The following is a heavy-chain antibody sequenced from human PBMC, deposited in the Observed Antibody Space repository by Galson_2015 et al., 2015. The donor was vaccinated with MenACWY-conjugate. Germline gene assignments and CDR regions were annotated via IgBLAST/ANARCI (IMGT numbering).Heavy chain of an antibody. V-gene: IGHV3-30*03. CDR2: ISYDGNNK. D-gene: IGHD6-19*01. CDR3: ARVLSSGWTRQFDY. CDR1: GFTFSHYG. J-gene: IGHJ4*02. Sequence: SLRLPCAASGFTFSHYGMHWVRQAPGKGLEWVTAISYDGNNKYYADSVKGRFTISRDNSKNTVYLQMNGLTTEDTAVYFCARVLSSGWTRQFDYWGQGTLVAVSS.